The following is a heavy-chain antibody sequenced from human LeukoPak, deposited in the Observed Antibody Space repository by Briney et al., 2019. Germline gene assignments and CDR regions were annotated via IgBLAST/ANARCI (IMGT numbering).Heavy chain of an antibody. CDR3: AILIAAAGMNY. CDR2: IKQDGSEK. V-gene: IGHV3-7*01. Sequence: GGSLRLSCAASGFTFSSYWMSWVRQAPGKGLEWVANIKQDGSEKYYVDPVKGRFTISRDNAKNSLYLQMNSLRAEDTAVYYCAILIAAAGMNYWGQGTLVTVSS. J-gene: IGHJ4*02. CDR1: GFTFSSYW. D-gene: IGHD6-13*01.